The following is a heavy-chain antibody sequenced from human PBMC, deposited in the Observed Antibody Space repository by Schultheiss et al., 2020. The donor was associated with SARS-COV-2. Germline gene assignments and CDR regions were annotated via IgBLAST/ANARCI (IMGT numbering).Heavy chain of an antibody. CDR2: INWNGGST. Sequence: GGSLRLSCAASGFTFDDYGMSWVRQAPGKGLEWVSGINWNGGSTGYADSVKGRFTISRDNSKNTLYLQMNSLRAEDTAVYYCANLPLQGIFGVVIAAFDIWGQGTMVTVSS. CDR1: GFTFDDYG. V-gene: IGHV3-20*04. J-gene: IGHJ3*02. D-gene: IGHD3-3*01. CDR3: ANLPLQGIFGVVIAAFDI.